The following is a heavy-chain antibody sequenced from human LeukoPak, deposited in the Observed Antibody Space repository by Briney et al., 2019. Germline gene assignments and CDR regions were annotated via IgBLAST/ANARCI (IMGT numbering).Heavy chain of an antibody. CDR3: ARGSGSGYDNWFDP. CDR1: GGSISGYY. V-gene: IGHV4-59*01. CDR2: IYYSGST. Sequence: SETLSLTCAVSGGSISGYYWSWIRQPPGKGLEWIGFIYYSGSTNYNPSLKSRVTISVDTSKNQFSLKLSSVTAAETAVYYCARGSGSGYDNWFDPWGQGTLVTVSS. J-gene: IGHJ5*02. D-gene: IGHD6-13*01.